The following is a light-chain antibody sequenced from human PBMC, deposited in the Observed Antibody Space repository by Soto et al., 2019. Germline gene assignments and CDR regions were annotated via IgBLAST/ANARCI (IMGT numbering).Light chain of an antibody. Sequence: DIQMTQSPSSLSASIGDRVTITCRASQSISTLLAWYQQKPGKAPRLLFYGASSMQSGVPSRFNASGSGTDFTLTISSLQPEDFATYYCQQGNSSPISFGLGTRLEIK. J-gene: IGKJ5*01. CDR1: QSISTL. CDR3: QQGNSSPIS. V-gene: IGKV1D-12*01. CDR2: GAS.